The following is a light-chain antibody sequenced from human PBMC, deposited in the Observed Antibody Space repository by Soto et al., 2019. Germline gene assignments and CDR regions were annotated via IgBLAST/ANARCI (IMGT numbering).Light chain of an antibody. V-gene: IGLV2-14*01. Sequence: QSALTQPASVSGSPGPSITISCTGTSRDVGGYNYVSWYQHYPDKAPKLIIYDVTSRPSGVSDRFSGSKSGNTASLTISGLQPEDEAHYYCSSFTLSTYVFGSGTKVTVL. CDR3: SSFTLSTYV. J-gene: IGLJ1*01. CDR1: SRDVGGYNY. CDR2: DVT.